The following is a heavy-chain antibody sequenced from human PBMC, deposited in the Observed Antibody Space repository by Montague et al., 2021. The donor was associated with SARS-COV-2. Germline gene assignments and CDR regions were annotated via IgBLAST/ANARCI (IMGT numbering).Heavy chain of an antibody. J-gene: IGHJ3*02. CDR2: IKKDGSET. V-gene: IGHV3-7*01. CDR1: GFTSSNYW. CDR3: ARRAMSGHYDLFAFDI. Sequence: SLRLSCAASGFTSSNYWMRWVRQAPGKGLEWVSDIKKDGSETHYVDSVKGRFTISRDNSKNSLYLQMDSLRAEDTAVYYCARRAMSGHYDLFAFDIWGQGTKGTGAS. D-gene: IGHD3-22*01.